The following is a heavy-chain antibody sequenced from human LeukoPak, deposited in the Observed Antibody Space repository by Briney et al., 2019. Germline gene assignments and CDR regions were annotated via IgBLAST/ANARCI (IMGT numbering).Heavy chain of an antibody. CDR2: IRNKARSYTT. V-gene: IGHV3-72*01. CDR3: TGGRSDRGYYGFDV. J-gene: IGHJ6*02. Sequence: GGSLRLSCAASGFSFSDHYMDWVRQAPGQGLEWVGRIRNKARSYTTEYAASVTGRFTISRDDSKNSLYLQMNSLTIEDTAVYYCTGGRSDRGYYGFDVWGQGTTVIVSS. CDR1: GFSFSDHY.